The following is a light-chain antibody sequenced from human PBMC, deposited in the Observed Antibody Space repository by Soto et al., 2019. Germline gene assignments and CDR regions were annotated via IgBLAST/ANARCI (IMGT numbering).Light chain of an antibody. CDR2: EAS. CDR1: QSVSRY. Sequence: EIVLTQSPATLSLSPGQRATLSCRASQSVSRYLAWYQQKPGQAPRLLIYEASKRAAGIPARFSGSGSGTDFTLTISSLEPEDFAVYYCQQRSNWPPVSFGGGTKVEIK. J-gene: IGKJ4*01. CDR3: QQRSNWPPVS. V-gene: IGKV3-11*01.